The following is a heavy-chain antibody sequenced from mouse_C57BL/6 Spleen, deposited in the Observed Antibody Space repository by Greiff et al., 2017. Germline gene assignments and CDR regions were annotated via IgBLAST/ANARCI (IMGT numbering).Heavy chain of an antibody. CDR2: INPGSGGT. V-gene: IGHV1-54*01. J-gene: IGHJ2*01. CDR1: GYAFTNYL. Sequence: VQLQQSGAELVRPGTSVKVSCKASGYAFTNYLIEWVKQRPGQGLEWIGVINPGSGGTNYNEKFKGKETLTADKSSSTAYMQLSSLTSEDSAVYFCARVGNYDYFDYWGQGTTLTVSS. D-gene: IGHD2-1*01. CDR3: ARVGNYDYFDY.